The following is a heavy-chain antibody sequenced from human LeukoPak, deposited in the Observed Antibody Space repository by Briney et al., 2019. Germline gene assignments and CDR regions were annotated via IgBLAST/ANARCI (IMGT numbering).Heavy chain of an antibody. V-gene: IGHV3-30*18. CDR1: GFTFRAYG. CDR2: ISYDGSNT. D-gene: IGHD6-13*01. Sequence: GGSLRLSCAASGFTFRAYGKHWVRQAPGKGLEWLAIISYDGSNTYYADSVKGRFTISRDNSKNTLYLQMDSLRAEDTAVYYCAKEGDISSSWYLSNYFDYWGQGTLVTVSS. CDR3: AKEGDISSSWYLSNYFDY. J-gene: IGHJ4*02.